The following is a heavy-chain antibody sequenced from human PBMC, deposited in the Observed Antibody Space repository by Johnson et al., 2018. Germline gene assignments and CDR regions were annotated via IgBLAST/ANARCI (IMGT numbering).Heavy chain of an antibody. CDR1: GFTFSSYG. V-gene: IGHV3-30*18. CDR3: AKKEYGPTEYFQH. Sequence: QVQLVQSGGGVVQPGRSLRLSCAASGFTFSSYGMHWVRQAPGKGLEWVAVISYDGSNKYYADSVKGRFTISRDNSKNTVYLQMNSLRAEDTAVYFCAKKEYGPTEYFQHGGQGTLVTVSS. CDR2: ISYDGSNK. J-gene: IGHJ1*01. D-gene: IGHD2/OR15-2a*01.